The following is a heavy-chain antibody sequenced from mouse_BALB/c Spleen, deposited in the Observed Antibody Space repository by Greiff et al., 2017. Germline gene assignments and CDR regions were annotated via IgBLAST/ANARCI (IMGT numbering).Heavy chain of an antibody. CDR2: IDPENGDT. Sequence: VQLQQSGAELVRSGASVKLSCTASGFNIKDYYMHWVKQRPEQGLEWIGWIDPENGDTEYAPKFQGKATMTADTSSNTAYLQLSSLTSEDTAVYYCNDRYEGYYYAMDYWGQGTSVTVSS. CDR3: NDRYEGYYYAMDY. V-gene: IGHV14-4*02. J-gene: IGHJ4*01. CDR1: GFNIKDYY. D-gene: IGHD2-14*01.